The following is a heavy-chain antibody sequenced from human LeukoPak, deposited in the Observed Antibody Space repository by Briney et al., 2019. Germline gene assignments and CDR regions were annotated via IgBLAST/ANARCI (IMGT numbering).Heavy chain of an antibody. CDR2: IGHDGSHQ. Sequence: GGSLRLSCAASGFTFSSSGMHWVRQAPGKGLEWVAVIGHDGSHQDFVDSVKGRFTISRDNSKYTLFLQMNSLRAEDTAVYYCARLYGSGSLHFDYWGQGTLVTVSS. V-gene: IGHV3-33*01. J-gene: IGHJ4*02. CDR1: GFTFSSSG. CDR3: ARLYGSGSLHFDY. D-gene: IGHD3-10*01.